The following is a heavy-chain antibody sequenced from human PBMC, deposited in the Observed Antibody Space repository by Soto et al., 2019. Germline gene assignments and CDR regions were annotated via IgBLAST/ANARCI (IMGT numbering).Heavy chain of an antibody. V-gene: IGHV3-64*01. CDR1: GFTFSSYA. J-gene: IGHJ6*03. CDR2: ISSNGGST. CDR3: ARGSMVRGVIIIPPVYYMDV. D-gene: IGHD3-10*01. Sequence: GGSLRLSCAASGFTFSSYAMHWVRQAPGKGLEYVSAISSNGGSTYYANSVKGRFTISRDNSKNTLYLQMGSLRAEDMAVYYCARGSMVRGVIIIPPVYYMDVWGKGTTVTVSS.